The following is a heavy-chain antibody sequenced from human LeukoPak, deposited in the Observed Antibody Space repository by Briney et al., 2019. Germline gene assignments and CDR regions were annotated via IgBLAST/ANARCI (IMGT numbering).Heavy chain of an antibody. CDR2: THSSGST. CDR1: GDSISSYY. D-gene: IGHD3-22*01. V-gene: IGHV4-4*09. CDR3: ARRLESHYDSSGYPVGGWFDP. J-gene: IGHJ5*02. Sequence: SETLSLTCTVSGDSISSYYWSWIRQPPGKGLEWIVNTHSSGSTIHNPSLKSRVTVSVDTSDNQLSLSLSSVTAAATAVYYCARRLESHYDSSGYPVGGWFDPWGQGTLVTVSS.